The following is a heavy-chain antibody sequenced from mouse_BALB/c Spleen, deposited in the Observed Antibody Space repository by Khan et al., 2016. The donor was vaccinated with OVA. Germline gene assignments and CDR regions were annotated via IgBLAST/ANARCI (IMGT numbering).Heavy chain of an antibody. Sequence: QVQLQQSGPGLVQPSQSLSITCTVSGFSLNNYSVHWVRQSPGKGLEWLGVIWSAGSTDYNAAFISRMTISKDNSRNQIFFRMNSLQPNDPAIYYCARRGYDYGRGALFAYWGQGTLVTVSA. D-gene: IGHD2-4*01. CDR2: IWSAGST. CDR3: ARRGYDYGRGALFAY. J-gene: IGHJ3*01. CDR1: GFSLNNYS. V-gene: IGHV2-2*02.